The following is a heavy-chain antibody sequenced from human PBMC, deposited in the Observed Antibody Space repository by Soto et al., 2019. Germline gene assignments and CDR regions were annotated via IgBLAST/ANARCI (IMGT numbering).Heavy chain of an antibody. CDR3: ARDKRVRGIQLGYYYGMDV. J-gene: IGHJ6*02. CDR1: GYSFTTYY. D-gene: IGHD5-18*01. V-gene: IGHV1-46*03. Sequence: GASVKVSCKASGYSFTTYYIHWVRQAPGQGFEWMGIINPSSGSTGYAQKFQVRVTMTRDTSTSTVYMELSSLRSEDTAVYYCARDKRVRGIQLGYYYGMDVWGQGTTVT. CDR2: INPSSGST.